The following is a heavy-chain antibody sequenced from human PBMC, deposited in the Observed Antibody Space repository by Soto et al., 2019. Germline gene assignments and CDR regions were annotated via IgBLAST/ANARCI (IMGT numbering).Heavy chain of an antibody. CDR2: IYYSGST. CDR3: ARVLVVVAAYNNWFDP. D-gene: IGHD2-15*01. Sequence: PSETLPLTCTVSGGSISSGDYYWSWIRQPPGKGLEWIGYIYYSGSTYYNPSLKSRVTISVDTSKNQFSLKLSSVTAADTAVYYCARVLVVVAAYNNWFDPWGQGTLVTVSS. V-gene: IGHV4-30-4*01. CDR1: GGSISSGDYY. J-gene: IGHJ5*02.